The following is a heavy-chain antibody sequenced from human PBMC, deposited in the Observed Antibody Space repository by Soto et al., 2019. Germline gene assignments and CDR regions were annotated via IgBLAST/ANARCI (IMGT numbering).Heavy chain of an antibody. D-gene: IGHD2-8*01. J-gene: IGHJ4*02. Sequence: PSETLSLTCTVSGCSINTFYWSWVRQPAGKGLEWIGRIFSSGSTSFNPSLESRVATSVDTSTNHFSINLSSVTAANMAAYYCASEGTDVDYNFEHGIHVCSFDFWGQGTLVTVSS. CDR1: GCSINTFY. CDR3: ASEGTDVDYNFEHGIHVCSFDF. V-gene: IGHV4-4*07. CDR2: IFSSGST.